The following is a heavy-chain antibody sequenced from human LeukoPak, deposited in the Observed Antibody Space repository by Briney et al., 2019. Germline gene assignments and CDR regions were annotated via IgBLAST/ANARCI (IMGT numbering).Heavy chain of an antibody. V-gene: IGHV3-48*02. CDR3: ARVLGGSYHLRMDV. CDR1: GFTFSSYA. Sequence: GGSLRLSCAAFGFTFSSYAMNWVRQAPGKGLEWVSYISSTSSTIHYADSLKGRFTISRDNAKNSLHLQMNSLRDEDTAIYYCARVLGGSYHLRMDVWGQGTTVTVSS. CDR2: ISSTSSTI. D-gene: IGHD3-16*02. J-gene: IGHJ6*02.